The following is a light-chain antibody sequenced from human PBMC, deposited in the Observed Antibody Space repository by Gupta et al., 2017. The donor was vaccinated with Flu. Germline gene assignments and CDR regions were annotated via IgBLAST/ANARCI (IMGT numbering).Light chain of an antibody. CDR2: AAS. CDR1: QSSGHL. V-gene: IGKV1D-16*01. Sequence: DIQLTQSLSSLSASVGDSVTITCRASQSSGHLLCLYQQRRNQATKCLIAAASVLQSGVPSRCSGSGAGTEVILTIRSLQNEDGATYYCQQYEEYPLNFGGGTKVEVK. CDR3: QQYEEYPLN. J-gene: IGKJ4*01.